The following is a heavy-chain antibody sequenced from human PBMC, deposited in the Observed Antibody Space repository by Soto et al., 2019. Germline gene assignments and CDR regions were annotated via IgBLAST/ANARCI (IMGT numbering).Heavy chain of an antibody. V-gene: IGHV4-59*08. J-gene: IGHJ5*02. D-gene: IGHD6-19*01. Sequence: CIMQKKGKGLEWIGYIYYSGSTNYNPSLKSRVTISVDTSKNQFSLKLSSVTAADTAVYYCARQENSSGWYNWFDPWGQGTLVTVS. CDR3: ARQENSSGWYNWFDP. CDR2: IYYSGST.